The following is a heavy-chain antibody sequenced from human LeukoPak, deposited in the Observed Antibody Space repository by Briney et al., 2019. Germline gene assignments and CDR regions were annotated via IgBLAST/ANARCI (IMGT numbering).Heavy chain of an antibody. D-gene: IGHD4-11*01. Sequence: PGGSLRLSCAASGWTFSYYAMNWVRQAPGKGLEWVSAISGSDGSTYYADSVKGRFTISRDNSKNTLYLQMNSLRAEDTAVYYCAKAGEYSYFDYWGEGTLVTVSS. CDR2: ISGSDGST. CDR3: AKAGEYSYFDY. V-gene: IGHV3-23*01. CDR1: GWTFSYYA. J-gene: IGHJ4*02.